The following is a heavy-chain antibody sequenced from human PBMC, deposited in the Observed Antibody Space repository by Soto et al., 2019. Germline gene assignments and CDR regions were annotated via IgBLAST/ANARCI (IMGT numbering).Heavy chain of an antibody. J-gene: IGHJ5*02. D-gene: IGHD2-15*01. V-gene: IGHV3-23*01. CDR1: GFMFSGYA. CDR3: VKDLAASGWFDP. CDR2: VSNSGTST. Sequence: EVQLLESGGGLAQPGESLTLSCAASGFMFSGYAMGWVRQAPGKGLEWVSAVSNSGTSTSYADSVKGRFTISRDNSKNTLYLQMSSLGAEDTALYYCVKDLAASGWFDPWGQGTLVIVSS.